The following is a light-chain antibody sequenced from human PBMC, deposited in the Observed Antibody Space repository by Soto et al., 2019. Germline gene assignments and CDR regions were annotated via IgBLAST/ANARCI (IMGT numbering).Light chain of an antibody. J-gene: IGLJ2*01. CDR2: DVS. Sequence: QSALTQPASVSGSPGQSITISCTGTSSDVGGYKYVSWYQQHPGKAPKLMIYDVSNRPSGISNRFSGSKSGNTASLTISGLQAEDEADYYCSSFTISRNTVIFGGGTK. V-gene: IGLV2-14*01. CDR3: SSFTISRNTVI. CDR1: SSDVGGYKY.